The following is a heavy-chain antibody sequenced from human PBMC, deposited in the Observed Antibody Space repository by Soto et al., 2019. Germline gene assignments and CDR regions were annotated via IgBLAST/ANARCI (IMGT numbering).Heavy chain of an antibody. CDR2: MNPNSGNT. CDR3: ARGRILPGHQEDYYFDY. Sequence: QVQLVQSGAEVKKPGASVKVSCKASGYTFTSYDINWVRQATGQGLEWMGWMNPNSGNTGYAQKFQGRVTMTRNTSISTAYMELSSLRSEDTAVYYCARGRILPGHQEDYYFDYWGQGTLVTVSS. J-gene: IGHJ4*02. CDR1: GYTFTSYD. V-gene: IGHV1-8*01. D-gene: IGHD3-9*01.